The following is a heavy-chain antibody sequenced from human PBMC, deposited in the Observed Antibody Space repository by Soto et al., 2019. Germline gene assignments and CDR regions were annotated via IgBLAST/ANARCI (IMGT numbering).Heavy chain of an antibody. CDR2: INHSGST. CDR3: ASPQRSYYDFWSGYYRYYGMDV. Sequence: PSETLSLTCAVYGGSFIGYYWSWIRQPPGKGLEWIGEINHSGSTNYNPSLKSRVTISVDTSKNQFSLKLSSVTAADTAVYYCASPQRSYYDFWSGYYRYYGMDVWGQWTTVTVSS. D-gene: IGHD3-3*01. V-gene: IGHV4-34*01. J-gene: IGHJ6*02. CDR1: GGSFIGYY.